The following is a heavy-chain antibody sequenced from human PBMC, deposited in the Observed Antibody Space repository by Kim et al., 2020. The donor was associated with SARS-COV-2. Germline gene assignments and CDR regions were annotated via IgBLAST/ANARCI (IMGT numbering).Heavy chain of an antibody. V-gene: IGHV5-51*07. J-gene: IGHJ4*02. CDR1: VYQFTRYW. CDR3: ARQADYFDN. Sequence: CDSSVYQFTRYWHAWVHQTHAKGLDWMAIFYPGDSETRYSPSFQGRVTLSADKSNNTAYLQWSSLKASDSAMYYCARQADYFDNWGQGTLAT. CDR2: FYPGDSET.